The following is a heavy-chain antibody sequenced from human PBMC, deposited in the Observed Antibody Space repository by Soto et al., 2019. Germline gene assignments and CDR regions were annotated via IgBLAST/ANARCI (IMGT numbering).Heavy chain of an antibody. J-gene: IGHJ4*02. D-gene: IGHD6-19*01. V-gene: IGHV3-30*18. CDR3: AKGGRQWLVTSDFNY. CDR1: GFTFSDYA. Sequence: VQLVESGGGVVQPGRSLRLSCAASGFTFSDYAMHWVRQAPGKGLDWVAVVSHDGRNTHYADSVKGRLTISRDSSKNTDYLEMTTLKAEGTAVYYCAKGGRQWLVTSDFNYWGQGALVPVSS. CDR2: VSHDGRNT.